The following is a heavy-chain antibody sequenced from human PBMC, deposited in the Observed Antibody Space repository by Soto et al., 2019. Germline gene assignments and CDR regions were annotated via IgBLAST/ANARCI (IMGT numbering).Heavy chain of an antibody. V-gene: IGHV3-48*02. Sequence: GGSLRLSCAASGFTFRSYGMNWVRQAPGKGLEWVSYISSSSSTIYYADSVKGRFTISRDNAKNSLYLQMNSLRDEDTAVYYCARGGRSITMVRGVRFNWFDPWGQGTLVTVSS. D-gene: IGHD3-10*01. CDR3: ARGGRSITMVRGVRFNWFDP. CDR2: ISSSSSTI. CDR1: GFTFRSYG. J-gene: IGHJ5*02.